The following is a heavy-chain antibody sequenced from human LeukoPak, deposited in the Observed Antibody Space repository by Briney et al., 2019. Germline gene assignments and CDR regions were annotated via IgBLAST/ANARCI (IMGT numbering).Heavy chain of an antibody. V-gene: IGHV1-18*01. D-gene: IGHD3-22*01. CDR1: GYTFTSYG. J-gene: IGHJ4*02. Sequence: ASVKVSCKASGYTFTSYGISWVRQAPGQGLEWMGWISAYNGNTNYAQKLQGRVTMATDTSTSTAYMELRSLRSDDTAVYYCARETGGTIVVVRGSTHTPYQGVFDYWGQGTLVTVSS. CDR2: ISAYNGNT. CDR3: ARETGGTIVVVRGSTHTPYQGVFDY.